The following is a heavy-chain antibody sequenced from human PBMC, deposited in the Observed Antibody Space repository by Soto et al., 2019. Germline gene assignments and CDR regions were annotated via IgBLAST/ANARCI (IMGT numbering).Heavy chain of an antibody. CDR2: IVVGSGNT. V-gene: IGHV1-58*01. CDR1: GFTFTISA. CDR3: AADNGRYCSGGSCYSGDLAYYYMDV. J-gene: IGHJ6*03. Sequence: SIRAAGFTFTISALVWVRQARGKRLEWIGWIVVGSGNTNYAQKFQERVTITRDMSTSTAYMELSSLRSEDTAVYYCAADNGRYCSGGSCYSGDLAYYYMDVWGKGTTVTVSS. D-gene: IGHD2-15*01.